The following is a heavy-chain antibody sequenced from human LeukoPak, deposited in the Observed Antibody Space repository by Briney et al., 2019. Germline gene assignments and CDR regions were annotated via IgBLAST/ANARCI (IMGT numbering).Heavy chain of an antibody. J-gene: IGHJ4*02. D-gene: IGHD2-2*02. Sequence: PGGSLRLSCAASGFAFNTYAMNWVRQAPGKGLEWVSVIGGGGDNIHYADSVEGRFTISRDNSKNTLYLQMNSLRVEDTALYYCAQYLRRGGESWGQGTLVTVSS. CDR1: GFAFNTYA. V-gene: IGHV3-23*01. CDR3: AQYLRRGGES. CDR2: IGGGGDNI.